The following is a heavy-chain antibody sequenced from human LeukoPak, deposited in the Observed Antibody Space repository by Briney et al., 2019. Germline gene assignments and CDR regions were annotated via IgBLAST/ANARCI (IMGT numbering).Heavy chain of an antibody. CDR3: AKHVSGSLFYFDY. Sequence: GGSLRLSCAASGFTFRNCAMSWVRHAPGKGLEWVSGISGTGYNTYYADSVKGRFTISRDNSKNTLYLQMNSLGAEDTAVYYCAKHVSGSLFYFDYWGQRTLATVSS. J-gene: IGHJ4*02. D-gene: IGHD3-10*01. V-gene: IGHV3-23*01. CDR2: ISGTGYNT. CDR1: GFTFRNCA.